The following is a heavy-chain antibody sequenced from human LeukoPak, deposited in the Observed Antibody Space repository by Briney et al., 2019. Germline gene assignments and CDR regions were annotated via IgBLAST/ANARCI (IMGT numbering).Heavy chain of an antibody. D-gene: IGHD1-26*01. V-gene: IGHV4-39*01. CDR3: ARPVGRGAFDI. Sequence: SETLSLTCTVSGASISSSTYYWDWIRQSPGKGLEWIGSIYYSGSTCYNPSLKGRVTISVDTSKNQFSLKLTSVTAADTAVYYCARPVGRGAFDIWGQGTMVIVSS. J-gene: IGHJ3*02. CDR1: GASISSSTYY. CDR2: IYYSGST.